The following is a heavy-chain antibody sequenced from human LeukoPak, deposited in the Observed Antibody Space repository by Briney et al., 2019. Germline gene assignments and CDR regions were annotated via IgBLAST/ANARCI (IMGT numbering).Heavy chain of an antibody. CDR2: ISGSGGST. J-gene: IGHJ4*02. CDR1: GFTFSSYA. Sequence: GGSLRLSCAASGFTFSSYAMSWVRQAPVKGLEWVSAISGSGGSTYYADSVKGRFTISRDNSKNTLYLQMNSLRAEDTAVYYCAKDRGELRAFDYWGQGTLVTVSS. D-gene: IGHD1-26*01. CDR3: AKDRGELRAFDY. V-gene: IGHV3-23*01.